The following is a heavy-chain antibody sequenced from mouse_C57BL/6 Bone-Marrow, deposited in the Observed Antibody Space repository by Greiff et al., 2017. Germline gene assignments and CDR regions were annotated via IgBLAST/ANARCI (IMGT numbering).Heavy chain of an antibody. Sequence: EVQLQQSGPELVKPGASVKMSCKASGYTFTDYNMHWVKQSHGKSLEWIGYINPNNGGTSYNQKFKGKATLTVNKSSSTAYMELRSLTSEDSAVYYCARRTYYGSSYGYWGQGTTLTVSS. J-gene: IGHJ2*01. V-gene: IGHV1-22*01. CDR1: GYTFTDYN. D-gene: IGHD1-1*01. CDR2: INPNNGGT. CDR3: ARRTYYGSSYGY.